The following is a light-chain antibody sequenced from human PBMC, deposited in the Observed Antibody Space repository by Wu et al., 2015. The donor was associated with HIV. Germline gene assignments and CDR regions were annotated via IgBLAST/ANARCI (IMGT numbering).Light chain of an antibody. CDR1: QSISVY. CDR2: DAS. J-gene: IGKJ4*01. V-gene: IGKV3D-15*01. Sequence: EIVLTQSPGTLSLSPGERATLSCRASQSISVYLAWYQQKPGQAPRLLIYDASTRAPGIPARFSDSRSGTEFTLTISSIQSEDFAVYYCQQYNSWPLTFGGGTKVEIK. CDR3: QQYNSWPLT.